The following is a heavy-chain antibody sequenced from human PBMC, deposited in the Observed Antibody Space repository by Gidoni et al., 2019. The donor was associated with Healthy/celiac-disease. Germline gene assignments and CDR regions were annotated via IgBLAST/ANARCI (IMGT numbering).Heavy chain of an antibody. Sequence: QVQLQQSGPGLVKPSQTLSLTCAISGDSVSSNSAAWNWIRQSPSRGLEWLGRTYYRSKWYNDYAVSVKSRITINPDTSKNQFSLQLNSVTPEDTAVYYCAREGDYYDSSGYYYGRAFDIWGQGTMVTVSS. D-gene: IGHD3-22*01. V-gene: IGHV6-1*01. CDR1: GDSVSSNSAA. CDR3: AREGDYYDSSGYYYGRAFDI. CDR2: TYYRSKWYN. J-gene: IGHJ3*02.